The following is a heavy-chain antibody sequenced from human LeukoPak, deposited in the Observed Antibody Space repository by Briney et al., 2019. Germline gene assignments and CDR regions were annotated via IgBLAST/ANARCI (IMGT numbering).Heavy chain of an antibody. CDR3: ARGGSYLNHYYYMDV. D-gene: IGHD3-10*01. Sequence: GGSLRLSCAASGFTFDDYTMHWVRQAPGKALEWVSLIGWENDRSYYGDSVKGRFTISRDNNKNSLHLQMDSLKTEDTALYYCARGGSYLNHYYYMDVWGKGTPVTVSS. CDR1: GFTFDDYT. V-gene: IGHV3-43*01. J-gene: IGHJ6*03. CDR2: IGWENDRS.